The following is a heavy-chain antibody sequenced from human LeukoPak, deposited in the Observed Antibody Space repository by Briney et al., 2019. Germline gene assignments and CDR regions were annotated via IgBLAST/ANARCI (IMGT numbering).Heavy chain of an antibody. D-gene: IGHD1-26*01. J-gene: IGHJ4*02. V-gene: IGHV4-34*01. CDR1: GGSSSGYY. Sequence: SETLSLTCAVYGGSSSGYYWSWIRQPPGEGLEWIGEINHIGSTNYNSSLKSRVTISVNTSKNQFSLKLSSVTAADTAVYYCASVNSVSYRGRPYYIDYWGQGTLVTVSS. CDR2: INHIGST. CDR3: ASVNSVSYRGRPYYIDY.